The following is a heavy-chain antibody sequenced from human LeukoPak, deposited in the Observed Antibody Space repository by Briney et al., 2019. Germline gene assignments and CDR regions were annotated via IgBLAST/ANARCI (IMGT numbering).Heavy chain of an antibody. V-gene: IGHV3-20*03. CDR2: VTSDVGNA. J-gene: IGHJ5*02. Sequence: RGSLRLSPAASRFKSDDYDMSSGREVPGTGVKWGAGVTSDVGNAGYVVSVRGRFAITRDNTKKSLFLQMDSLRTEDTALYYCVRDPFCSSTTRCSFEDRFDPWGQGTLVTVSS. D-gene: IGHD2/OR15-2a*01. CDR3: VRDPFCSSTTRCSFEDRFDP. CDR1: RFKSDDYD.